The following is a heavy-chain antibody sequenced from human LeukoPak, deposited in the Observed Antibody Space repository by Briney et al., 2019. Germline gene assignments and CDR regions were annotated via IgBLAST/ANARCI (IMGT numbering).Heavy chain of an antibody. Sequence: PGGSLRLSCAASGFTFSSYEMNWVRQAPGKGLEWVSYISSSGRTIYYADSVRGRFTISRDNAKNSLYLQMNSLRAEDTAVYYCAKGYYYDSSGYYWNRGPADYWGQGTLVTVSS. J-gene: IGHJ4*02. CDR2: ISSSGRTI. CDR1: GFTFSSYE. V-gene: IGHV3-48*03. CDR3: AKGYYYDSSGYYWNRGPADY. D-gene: IGHD3-22*01.